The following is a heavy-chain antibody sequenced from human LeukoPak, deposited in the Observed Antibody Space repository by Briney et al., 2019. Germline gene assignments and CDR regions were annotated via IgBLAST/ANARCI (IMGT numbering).Heavy chain of an antibody. Sequence: GGSLRLSCLTSGFTFSTNAMSWARQAPGKGLEWISGISGSGASTYYADSVTGRFTISRDNSRNTLYLQMNSLRGNDTAVYYCAKDVGKWESLHFFDYWGQGTLVTVSS. V-gene: IGHV3-23*01. CDR1: GFTFSTNA. D-gene: IGHD1-26*01. CDR2: ISGSGAST. CDR3: AKDVGKWESLHFFDY. J-gene: IGHJ4*02.